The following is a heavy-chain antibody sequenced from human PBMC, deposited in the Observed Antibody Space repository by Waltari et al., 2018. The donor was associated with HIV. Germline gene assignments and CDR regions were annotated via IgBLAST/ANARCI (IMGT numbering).Heavy chain of an antibody. CDR2: VYHSGST. Sequence: QLQLQESGPGLEKPSETLSLTCTVSGGSISPTTDYWAWIRQPPGKGLEWIGSVYHSGSTNYNPSLKSRVTITIDTSKNHFSLKLNSVTATDTALYYCARLSMSDAFDIWGQGTLVTVSS. J-gene: IGHJ3*02. CDR1: GGSISPTTDY. CDR3: ARLSMSDAFDI. V-gene: IGHV4-39*02.